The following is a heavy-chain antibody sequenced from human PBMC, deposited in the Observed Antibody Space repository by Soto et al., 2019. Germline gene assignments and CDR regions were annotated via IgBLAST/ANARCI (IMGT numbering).Heavy chain of an antibody. CDR3: AKDTGGALDY. Sequence: GGSLRLSCAASGFTFSGSWMAWVRQAPGKGLEWVANIKYDESERFYVDSVKGRFTISRDNAENSLYLRMSSLRAEDTAIYYCAKDTGGALDYWGQGTLVTVSS. CDR2: IKYDESER. D-gene: IGHD3-16*01. J-gene: IGHJ4*02. V-gene: IGHV3-7*01. CDR1: GFTFSGSW.